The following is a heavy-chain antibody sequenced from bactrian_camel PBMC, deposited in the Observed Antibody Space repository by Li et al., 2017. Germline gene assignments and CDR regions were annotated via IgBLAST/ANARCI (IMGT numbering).Heavy chain of an antibody. CDR3: ARGEGWTPLYTLRGSEYKY. Sequence: VQLVESGGGSVQAGGSLRLSCAASGYTFSMSLVCMGWFRQAPGKEREGVAVIVTGSGSTYYADSVKGRFTISQDNAKNTVYLQMDSLKPEDTAMYYCARGEGWTPLYTLRGSEYKYWGQGTQVTVS. D-gene: IGHD5*01. CDR2: IVTGSGST. V-gene: IGHV3S40*01. J-gene: IGHJ4*01. CDR1: GYTFSMSLVC.